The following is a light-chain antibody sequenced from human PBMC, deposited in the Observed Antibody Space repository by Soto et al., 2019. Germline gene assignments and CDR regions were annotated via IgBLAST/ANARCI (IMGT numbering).Light chain of an antibody. CDR1: QSVTSN. CDR2: DTS. Sequence: EIVMTQSPATLSVSPGERATLSCMASQSVTSNLAWYEQRPGQAPRLLIYDTSTRATGIPARISGSGSGTECTLTISSLQSEDFAVYYCQQYNKWPLTLGGGTKVDIK. J-gene: IGKJ4*01. V-gene: IGKV3-15*01. CDR3: QQYNKWPLT.